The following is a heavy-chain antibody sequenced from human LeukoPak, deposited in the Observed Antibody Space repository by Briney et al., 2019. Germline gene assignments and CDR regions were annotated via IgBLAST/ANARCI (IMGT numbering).Heavy chain of an antibody. D-gene: IGHD3-22*01. J-gene: IGHJ3*02. CDR2: IIPIFGTA. V-gene: IGHV1-69*13. CDR1: GGTFSSYA. CDR3: ARVRYYYDSSGYYKAEFAFDI. Sequence: ASVKVSCKASGGTFSSYAISWVRQTPGQGLEWMGGIIPIFGTANYAQKFQGRVTITADESTSTAYMELSSLRSEDTAVYYCARVRYYYDSSGYYKAEFAFDIWGQGTMVTVSS.